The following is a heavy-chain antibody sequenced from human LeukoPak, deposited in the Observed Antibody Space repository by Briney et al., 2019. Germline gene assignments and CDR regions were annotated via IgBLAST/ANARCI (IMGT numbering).Heavy chain of an antibody. V-gene: IGHV1-2*06. D-gene: IGHD6-19*01. J-gene: IGHJ3*02. CDR1: GYTFTGYY. CDR2: INPNSGGT. CDR3: ARDNGVSSGWYNDAFDI. Sequence: ASVKVSCKASGYTFTGYYMHWVRQAPGQGLEWMGRINPNSGGTNYAQKFQARVTMTRDTSISTAYMELSRLRSDDTAVYYCARDNGVSSGWYNDAFDIWGQGTMVTVSS.